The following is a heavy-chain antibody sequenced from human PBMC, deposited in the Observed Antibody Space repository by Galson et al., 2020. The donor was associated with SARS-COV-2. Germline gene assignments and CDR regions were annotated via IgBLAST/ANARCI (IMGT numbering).Heavy chain of an antibody. Sequence: SETLSLTCHVSGGSMRGYYWSWIRQPPGKGLEWTGYIYYSGSTRNNPSLKSRVTISVDTSKNQFSLQWRSVTASDSAVYYCARGCNYYASQGFDPWGQGTLVSVSS. V-gene: IGHV4-59*01. D-gene: IGHD3-10*01. CDR3: ARGCNYYASQGFDP. CDR1: GGSMRGYY. CDR2: IYYSGST. J-gene: IGHJ5*02.